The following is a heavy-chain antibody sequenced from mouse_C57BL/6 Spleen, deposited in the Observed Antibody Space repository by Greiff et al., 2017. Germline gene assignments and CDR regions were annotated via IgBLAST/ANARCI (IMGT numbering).Heavy chain of an antibody. Sequence: EVNVVESGGGLVKPGGSLKLSCAASGFTFSDYGMHWVRQAPEKGLEWVAYISSGSSTIYYADTVKGRFTISRDNAKNTLFLQMTSLRSEDTAMYYCAGGSSYVRYFDVWGTGTTVTVSS. V-gene: IGHV5-17*01. D-gene: IGHD1-1*01. CDR1: GFTFSDYG. CDR3: AGGSSYVRYFDV. CDR2: ISSGSSTI. J-gene: IGHJ1*03.